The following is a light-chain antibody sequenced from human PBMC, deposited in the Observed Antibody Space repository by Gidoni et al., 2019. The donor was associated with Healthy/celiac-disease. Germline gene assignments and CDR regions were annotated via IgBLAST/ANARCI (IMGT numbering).Light chain of an antibody. Sequence: LSPGERATLSCRASQSVSSSYLAWYQQKPGQAPRLLIYDASNRATDIPDRFSGSGSGTDFTLTISRLEPEDFAVYYCQQYGSSPYTFXXXTKXEIK. J-gene: IGKJ2*01. V-gene: IGKV3-20*01. CDR3: QQYGSSPYT. CDR2: DAS. CDR1: QSVSSSY.